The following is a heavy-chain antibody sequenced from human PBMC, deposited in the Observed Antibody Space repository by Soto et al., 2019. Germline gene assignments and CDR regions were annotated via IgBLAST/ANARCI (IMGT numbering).Heavy chain of an antibody. CDR2: FDPEDGEV. CDR3: TTEPFRAYSFGI. D-gene: IGHD3-3*01. J-gene: IGHJ4*02. CDR1: GHTLTELS. Sequence: ASVKVSCKVSGHTLTELSIHWVRQAPGKGLEWMGGFDPEDGEVKYARNFQGRMTVTEDTSTETAYLNLSSLRSDDTAVYFCTTEPFRAYSFGIWGQGTLVTVSS. V-gene: IGHV1-24*01.